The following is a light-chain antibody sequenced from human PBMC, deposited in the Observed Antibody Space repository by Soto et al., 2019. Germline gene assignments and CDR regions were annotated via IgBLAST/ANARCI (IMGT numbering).Light chain of an antibody. J-gene: IGKJ4*01. Sequence: EIVLTQSPGTLSLSPGERATLSCRASQSVSSSYLAYYQQRPCHAPRPLIYDASNRATGIPARFSGSGSGTDFTLTISSLEPEDFAVYYCQQRSNWPTALTFGGGTKVDIK. CDR1: QSVSSSY. CDR2: DAS. CDR3: QQRSNWPTALT. V-gene: IGKV3D-20*02.